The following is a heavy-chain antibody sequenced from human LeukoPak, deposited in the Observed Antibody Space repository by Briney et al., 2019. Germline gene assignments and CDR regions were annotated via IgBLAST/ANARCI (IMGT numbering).Heavy chain of an antibody. J-gene: IGHJ4*02. V-gene: IGHV4-34*01. Sequence: PSETLSLTCAVYGGSFSGYYWSWIRQPPGKGLEWIGEINHSGSTNYNPSLKSRVTISVDTFKNQFSLKLSSVTAADTAVYYCARGHYDSSGYYGYWGQGTLVTVSS. CDR1: GGSFSGYY. D-gene: IGHD3-22*01. CDR3: ARGHYDSSGYYGY. CDR2: INHSGST.